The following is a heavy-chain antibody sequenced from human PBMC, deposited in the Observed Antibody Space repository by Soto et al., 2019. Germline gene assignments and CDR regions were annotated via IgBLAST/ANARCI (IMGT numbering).Heavy chain of an antibody. Sequence: EVQLVQSGAEVKKPGESLRISCKGSGYSFTSYWISWVRQMPGKGLEWMGRIDPSDSYTNYSPSFQGHVTISADKSISTAYLQWSSLKASDTAMYYCARRKYSSSPDYYYYGMDVWGQGTTVTVSS. J-gene: IGHJ6*02. CDR2: IDPSDSYT. CDR3: ARRKYSSSPDYYYYGMDV. D-gene: IGHD6-6*01. V-gene: IGHV5-10-1*03. CDR1: GYSFTSYW.